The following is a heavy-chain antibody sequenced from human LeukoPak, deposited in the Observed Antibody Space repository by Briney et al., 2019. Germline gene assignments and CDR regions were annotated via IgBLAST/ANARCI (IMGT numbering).Heavy chain of an antibody. D-gene: IGHD2-21*02. CDR2: ISYDGSNK. J-gene: IGHJ4*02. CDR1: GFTFSSYG. CDR3: AKDQLVAHIVVVTAIEAPDY. Sequence: GGSLRLSCAASGFTFSSYGMHWARQAPGKGLEWVAVISYDGSNKYYADSVKGRFTISRDNSKNTLYLQMNSLRAEDTAVYYCAKDQLVAHIVVVTAIEAPDYWGQGTLVTVSS. V-gene: IGHV3-30*18.